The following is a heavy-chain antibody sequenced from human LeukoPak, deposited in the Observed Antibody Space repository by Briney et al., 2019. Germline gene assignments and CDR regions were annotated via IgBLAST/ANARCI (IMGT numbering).Heavy chain of an antibody. CDR3: ARDRGYSSGWYYFDY. D-gene: IGHD6-19*01. V-gene: IGHV4-4*07. CDR2: IYTSGST. J-gene: IGHJ4*02. CDR1: GGSISSYY. Sequence: SETMSLTCTVSGGSISSYYWSWIRQPAGKGLEWIGRIYTSGSTNYNPFLKSRVTMSVDTSKNQFSLKLSSVTAADTAVYYCARDRGYSSGWYYFDYWGQGTLVTVSS.